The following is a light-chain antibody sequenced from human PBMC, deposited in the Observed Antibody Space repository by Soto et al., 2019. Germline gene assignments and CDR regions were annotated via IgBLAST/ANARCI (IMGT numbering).Light chain of an antibody. V-gene: IGKV1-39*01. J-gene: IGKJ5*01. CDR1: QGIRNA. Sequence: DIPMTQSPSSLSASVGDRVTITCRASQGIRNALNWYQQKPGKAPKVLIYGASSLQSGVPSRFNGSGSGTDFSLTISSLQPEDFATYYCQQSCSSLSSSFGQGTRLEMK. CDR3: QQSCSSLSSS. CDR2: GAS.